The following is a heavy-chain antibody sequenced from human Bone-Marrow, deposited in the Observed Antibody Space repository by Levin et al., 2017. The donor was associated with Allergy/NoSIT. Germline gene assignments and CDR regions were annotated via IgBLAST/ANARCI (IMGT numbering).Heavy chain of an antibody. CDR2: IFWDDDE. Sequence: SGPTLVKPTQTLTLTCTYSGFSLNTSGEGVGWIRLPPGKALEWLAVIFWDDDERYNPSLQSRLSITKDTSKNHVVLTMTNMDPVDTATYFCAHRFRAHYFDYWGQGILVAVSS. CDR3: AHRFRAHYFDY. J-gene: IGHJ4*02. CDR1: GFSLNTSGEG. V-gene: IGHV2-5*02. D-gene: IGHD3-10*01.